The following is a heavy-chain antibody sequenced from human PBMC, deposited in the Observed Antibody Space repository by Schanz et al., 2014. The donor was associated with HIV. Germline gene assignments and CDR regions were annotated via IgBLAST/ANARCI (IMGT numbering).Heavy chain of an antibody. CDR1: GGSLNGYY. CDR3: ARGFSKFDS. V-gene: IGHV4-34*01. CDR2: INHSGST. Sequence: QVQLQQWGAGLLKPSETLSLTCAVYGGSLNGYYWTWIRQPPGKGLEWIGEINHSGSTNYNPSLKSRVTISVDTSKKEVSLKITSVTAADTAVYYCARGFSKFDSWGQGTLVTVSS. J-gene: IGHJ4*02.